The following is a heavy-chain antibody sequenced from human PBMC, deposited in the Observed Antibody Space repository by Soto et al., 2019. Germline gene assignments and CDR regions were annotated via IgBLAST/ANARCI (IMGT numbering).Heavy chain of an antibody. CDR2: IYYSGST. CDR1: GGSISSHY. Sequence: PSETLSITCTVSGGSISSHYWSWIRQPPGKGLEWIGYIYYSGSTNYNPSLKSRVTISVDTSKNQFSLKLSSVTAADTAVYYCARARHSDWFDPWGQGTLVTVS. J-gene: IGHJ5*02. CDR3: ARARHSDWFDP. V-gene: IGHV4-59*11.